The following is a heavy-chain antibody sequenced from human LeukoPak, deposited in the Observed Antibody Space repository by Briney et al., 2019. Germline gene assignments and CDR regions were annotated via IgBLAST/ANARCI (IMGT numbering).Heavy chain of an antibody. CDR2: IYYSGST. Sequence: SETQSLTCTVSGGSISSYYWSWIRQPPEKGLEWIGYIYYSGSTNYNPSLKSRVTISVDTSKNQFSLKLNSVTAADTAVYYCARGGQQLVNWFDPWGQGTLVTVSS. J-gene: IGHJ5*02. D-gene: IGHD6-13*01. V-gene: IGHV4-59*01. CDR3: ARGGQQLVNWFDP. CDR1: GGSISSYY.